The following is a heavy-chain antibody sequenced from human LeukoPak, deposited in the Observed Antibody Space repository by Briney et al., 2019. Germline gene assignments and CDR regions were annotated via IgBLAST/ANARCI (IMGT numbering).Heavy chain of an antibody. CDR1: GFTFSSYA. D-gene: IGHD3-22*01. CDR3: AKSGSSGPTYFDY. CDR2: ISGSGGST. Sequence: GGFLRLSCAASGFTFSSYAMSWVRQAPGKGLEWVSAISGSGGSTYYADSVKGRFTISRDNSKNTLYLQMNSLRAEDTAVYYCAKSGSSGPTYFDYWGQGTLVTVSS. J-gene: IGHJ4*02. V-gene: IGHV3-23*01.